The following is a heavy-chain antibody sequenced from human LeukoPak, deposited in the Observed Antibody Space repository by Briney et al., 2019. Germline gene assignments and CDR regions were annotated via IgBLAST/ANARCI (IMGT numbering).Heavy chain of an antibody. CDR1: GGSFSGYY. Sequence: SETLSLTCAVYGGSFSGYYWSWIRQPPGKGLEWIGEINHSGSTNYNPSLKSRVTISVDTSKNQFSLKLSSVTAADTAVYYCARYIFSVVVAAIKPTEYWFDPWGQGTLVTVSS. D-gene: IGHD2-15*01. J-gene: IGHJ5*02. CDR2: INHSGST. CDR3: ARYIFSVVVAAIKPTEYWFDP. V-gene: IGHV4-34*01.